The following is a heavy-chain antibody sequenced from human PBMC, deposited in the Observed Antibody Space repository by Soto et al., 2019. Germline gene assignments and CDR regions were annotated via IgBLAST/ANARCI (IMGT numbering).Heavy chain of an antibody. V-gene: IGHV1-46*01. D-gene: IGHD3-10*01. CDR2: INPSGGGT. CDR3: ARAPLWGMDV. Sequence: QMQLVQSGAEVKKPGASVKVSCEASGYTFTTYHIHWVRQAPGRGLEWMGIINPSGGGTNYAQRFQGRVTMTTDTSTSTVNMELKNLRSEDTAVYYCARAPLWGMDVWGQGTTVTVSS. J-gene: IGHJ6*02. CDR1: GYTFTTYH.